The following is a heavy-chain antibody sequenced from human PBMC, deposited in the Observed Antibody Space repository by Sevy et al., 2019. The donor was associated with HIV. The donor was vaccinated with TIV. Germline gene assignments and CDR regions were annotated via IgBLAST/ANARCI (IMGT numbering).Heavy chain of an antibody. CDR3: ARDRYYYDSSGYYSGAFDI. CDR1: GFTFSSYA. CDR2: ISYDGSNK. V-gene: IGHV3-30-3*01. J-gene: IGHJ3*02. D-gene: IGHD3-22*01. Sequence: GGSLRLSCVTSGFTFSSYAMSWVRQTPGKGLEWVAVISYDGSNKYYADSVKGRFTISRDNSKNTLYLQMNSLRAEDTAVYYCARDRYYYDSSGYYSGAFDIWGQGTMVTVSS.